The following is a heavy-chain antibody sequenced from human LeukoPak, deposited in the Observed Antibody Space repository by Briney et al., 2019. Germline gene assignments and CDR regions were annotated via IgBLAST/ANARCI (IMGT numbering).Heavy chain of an antibody. D-gene: IGHD3-10*01. Sequence: GGSLRLSCAACGFTFSSYDMHWVRQAPGKGLEWVANIKQDGSEKYYVDSVKGRFTISRDNAKNSLYLQMNSLRAEDTAVYYCAREPYIGVDYWGQGTLVTVSS. CDR2: IKQDGSEK. CDR1: GFTFSSYD. J-gene: IGHJ4*02. CDR3: AREPYIGVDY. V-gene: IGHV3-7*01.